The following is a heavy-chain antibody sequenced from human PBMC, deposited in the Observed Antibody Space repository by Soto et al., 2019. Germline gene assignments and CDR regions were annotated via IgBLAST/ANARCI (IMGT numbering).Heavy chain of an antibody. D-gene: IGHD5-12*01. Sequence: SGGSLRLSCVASGFRFSTYEMNWVRQAPGKGLEWIAYIGFFGTPIFYADSVKGRFTISRDNANNSVYLQMDSLRVEDTAVYYCARYNTSDIVGSPVHDYWGQGTLVTVSS. V-gene: IGHV3-48*03. CDR3: ARYNTSDIVGSPVHDY. CDR2: IGFFGTPI. J-gene: IGHJ4*02. CDR1: GFRFSTYE.